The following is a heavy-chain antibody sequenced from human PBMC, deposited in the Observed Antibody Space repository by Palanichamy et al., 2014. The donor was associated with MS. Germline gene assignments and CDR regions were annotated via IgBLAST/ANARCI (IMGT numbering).Heavy chain of an antibody. D-gene: IGHD2-15*01. CDR3: ARQASYCSGGSCYPGGLDI. J-gene: IGHJ3*02. V-gene: IGHV5-10-1*03. CDR2: IDPSDSET. Sequence: QLVQSGAEVKKPGESLRISCKGSGYTFTNNWISWVRQMPGKGLEWMGRIDPSDSETEYSPSFEGHVTIAAGKSVSTAYLHLTSLKASDTAMYYCARQASYCSGGSCYPGGLDIWGQGTMVTVSS. CDR1: GYTFTNNW.